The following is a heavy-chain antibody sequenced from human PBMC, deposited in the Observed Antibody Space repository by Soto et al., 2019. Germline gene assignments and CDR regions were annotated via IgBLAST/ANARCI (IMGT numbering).Heavy chain of an antibody. Sequence: ASVKVSCKVSGYTLTELSMHWVRQAPGQGLEWMGWINPNRGGTNYAQKFQGWVTMTRDTSISTAYMELSRLRSDDTAVYYCARTSSSYHPNAFDIWGQGTMVTVSS. V-gene: IGHV1-2*04. CDR2: INPNRGGT. J-gene: IGHJ3*02. D-gene: IGHD6-6*01. CDR1: GYTLTELS. CDR3: ARTSSSYHPNAFDI.